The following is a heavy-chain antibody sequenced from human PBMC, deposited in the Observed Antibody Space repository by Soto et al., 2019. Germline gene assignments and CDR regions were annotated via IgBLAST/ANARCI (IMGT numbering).Heavy chain of an antibody. J-gene: IGHJ4*02. CDR2: IDPSDGSS. D-gene: IGHD1-1*01. V-gene: IGHV1-46*01. CDR1: GYTFPTYH. CDR3: VRPTEGRFNY. Sequence: QVQLVQSGAEVKKSGASVKVSCKASGYTFPTYHMHWVRQAPGQGLEWMGRIDPSDGSSIYAQKFQGGVTMTRDTSTSTVYMEMSSLRSDDTAVYYCVRPTEGRFNYWGQGTLVTVSS.